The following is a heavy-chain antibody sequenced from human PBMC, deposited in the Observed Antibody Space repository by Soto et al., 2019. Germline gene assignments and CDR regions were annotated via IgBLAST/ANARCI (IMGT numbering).Heavy chain of an antibody. CDR1: GGTFSSYA. CDR3: ARDRRLLGGEGVSNYYYREI. J-gene: IGHJ6*03. CDR2: VIPIFGTA. V-gene: IGHV1-69*13. D-gene: IGHD2-15*01. Sequence: ASVKVSCKASGGTFSSYAISWVRQAPGQGLEWMGGVIPIFGTANYAQKFQGRVTITADESTSTAYRGRSSLRSEDTAVYYCARDRRLLGGEGVSNYYYREICDKESTGTAAS.